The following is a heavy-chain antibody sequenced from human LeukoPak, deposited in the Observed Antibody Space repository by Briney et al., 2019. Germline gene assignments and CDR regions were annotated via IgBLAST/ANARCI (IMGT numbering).Heavy chain of an antibody. D-gene: IGHD3-10*01. CDR2: MNPNSGNT. Sequence: ASVKVSCKASGYTFTSYGISWVRQAPGQGLEWMGWMNPNSGNTGYAQKFQGRVTMTRNTSISTAYMELSSLRSEDTAVYYCARGRITMVRGAHNPEDYWGQGTLVTVSS. V-gene: IGHV1-8*02. J-gene: IGHJ4*02. CDR1: GYTFTSYG. CDR3: ARGRITMVRGAHNPEDY.